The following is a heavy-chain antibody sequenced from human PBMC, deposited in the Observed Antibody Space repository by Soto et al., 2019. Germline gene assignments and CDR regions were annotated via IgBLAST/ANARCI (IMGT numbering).Heavy chain of an antibody. D-gene: IGHD3-22*01. J-gene: IGHJ4*02. Sequence: QVQLVQSGAEVRKPGSSVKVSCQSFGGSFSRYAFSWVRQAPGQGLEWMGGLIAILGTTNYAQNFKGRVTFTAEESTSTAYMEVISLESEDTAIYYCASGYYDSSGYSIDYWGQGTQVTVSS. CDR2: LIAILGTT. V-gene: IGHV1-69*01. CDR3: ASGYYDSSGYSIDY. CDR1: GGSFSRYA.